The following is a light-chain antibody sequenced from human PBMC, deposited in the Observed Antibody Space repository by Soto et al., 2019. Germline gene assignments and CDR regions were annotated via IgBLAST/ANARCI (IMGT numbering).Light chain of an antibody. J-gene: IGLJ1*01. CDR1: SSDVGGYNY. CDR3: SSYTSSSIV. Sequence: QSALTQPASVSGSPGQSITLSCTGTSSDVGGYNYVSWYQQHPGKAPKLMIYDVSNRPSGVSNRFSGSKSGNTASLTISGLQAEDEADYYCSSYTSSSIVFGTGTKVTVL. V-gene: IGLV2-14*01. CDR2: DVS.